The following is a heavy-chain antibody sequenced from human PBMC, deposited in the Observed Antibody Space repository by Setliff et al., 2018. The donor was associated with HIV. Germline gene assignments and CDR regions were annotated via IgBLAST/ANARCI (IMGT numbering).Heavy chain of an antibody. CDR1: GFIFSTYS. D-gene: IGHD3-22*01. CDR3: ARDYYDTNILDY. Sequence: GSLRLSCEVSGFIFSTYSMNWVRQAPGKGLEWISYISAGSDTLYYADSVRGRFTISRDNAKNSLYLQMNSLRVEDTAVYYCARDYYDTNILDYWGQGTLVTVSS. J-gene: IGHJ4*02. CDR2: ISAGSDTL. V-gene: IGHV3-48*01.